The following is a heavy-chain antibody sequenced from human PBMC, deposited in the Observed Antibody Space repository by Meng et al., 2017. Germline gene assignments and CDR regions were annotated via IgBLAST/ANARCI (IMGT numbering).Heavy chain of an antibody. CDR3: ATGAAAADH. CDR2: ISSSGSTI. J-gene: IGHJ4*02. Sequence: GQMAGVGGGLVKPGGSLRLSCAASGFPFSDYYMSWIRQAPGKGLEWVSYISSSGSTIYYADSVKGRFTISRDESKNTLYLQMDSLITEDTAVYFCATGAAAADHWGQGTLVTVSS. CDR1: GFPFSDYY. D-gene: IGHD6-13*01. V-gene: IGHV3-11*01.